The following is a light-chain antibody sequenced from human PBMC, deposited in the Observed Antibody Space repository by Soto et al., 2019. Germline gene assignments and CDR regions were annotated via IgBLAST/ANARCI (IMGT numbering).Light chain of an antibody. CDR1: QSISIW. V-gene: IGKV1-5*01. J-gene: IGKJ1*01. CDR2: DAS. Sequence: DIQMTQSPSTLSASVGDRVTITCRASQSISIWLAWYQQKPGRPPKLLIYDASSLESGVPSRFTGSGSGTEFTLTISSLQPDDFATYYCQQYQTLWTFGQGTKVDI. CDR3: QQYQTLWT.